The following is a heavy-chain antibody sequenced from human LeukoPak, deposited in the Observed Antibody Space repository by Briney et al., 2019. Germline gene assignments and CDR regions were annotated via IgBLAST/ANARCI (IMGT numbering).Heavy chain of an antibody. CDR1: GFTFTSSG. V-gene: IGHV3-48*01. CDR3: VRDLREFLCFGEFSAEFYYYYMDV. J-gene: IGHJ6*03. D-gene: IGHD3-10*01. Sequence: RPGGSLRLSCAASGFTFTSSGMNWVRQAPGKGLEWVSYISTSSSTIYYADSVKGRFTISRDNAKNSLYLQMNSLRAEDTALYYCVRDLREFLCFGEFSAEFYYYYMDVWGKGTTVTVSS. CDR2: ISTSSSTI.